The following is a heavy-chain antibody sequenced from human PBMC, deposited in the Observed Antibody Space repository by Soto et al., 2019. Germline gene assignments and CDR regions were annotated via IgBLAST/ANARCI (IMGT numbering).Heavy chain of an antibody. CDR1: GGSISSSSYY. CDR3: AGLPGIAAAGTGFDP. J-gene: IGHJ5*02. D-gene: IGHD6-13*01. V-gene: IGHV4-39*01. Sequence: QLQLQESGPGLVKPSETLSLTCTVSGGSISSSSYYWGWIRQPPGKGLEWIGSIYYSGSTYSNPSLNSRVTISVDTSKNQFSLKLSSVTAADTAVFYCAGLPGIAAAGTGFDPWGQGTLVTVSS. CDR2: IYYSGST.